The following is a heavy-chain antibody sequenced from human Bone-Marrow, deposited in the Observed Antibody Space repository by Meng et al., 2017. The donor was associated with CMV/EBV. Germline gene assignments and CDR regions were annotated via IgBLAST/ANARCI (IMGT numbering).Heavy chain of an antibody. J-gene: IGHJ4*02. CDR1: GFTFSGYA. CDR2: ISSTTSYI. Sequence: GGSLRLSCAASGFTFSGYAMHWVRQAPGKGLEWVASISSTTSYIFYADSVKGRFTISRDNAKNSLYLQMNRLRVEDPVVYYCARIVFNGAMDSWGQGTLVTVYS. CDR3: ARIVFNGAMDS. V-gene: IGHV3-21*01. D-gene: IGHD2-15*01.